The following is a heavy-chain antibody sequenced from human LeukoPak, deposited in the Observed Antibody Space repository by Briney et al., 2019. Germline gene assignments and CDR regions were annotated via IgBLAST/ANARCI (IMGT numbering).Heavy chain of an antibody. CDR3: ARDGQLPYYYYGMDV. CDR2: IYTSGST. D-gene: IGHD6-6*01. CDR1: GGSISSYY. Sequence: SETLSLTCTVSGGSISSYYWSWIRQPAGKGLEWIGRIYTSGSTNYNPSLKSRVTMSVDTSKNQFPLKLSSVTAADTAVYYCARDGQLPYYYYGMDVWGQGTTVTVSS. V-gene: IGHV4-4*07. J-gene: IGHJ6*02.